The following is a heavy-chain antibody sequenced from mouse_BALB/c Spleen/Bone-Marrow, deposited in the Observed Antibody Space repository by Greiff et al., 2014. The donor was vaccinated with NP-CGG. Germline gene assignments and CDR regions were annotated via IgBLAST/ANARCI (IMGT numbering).Heavy chain of an antibody. D-gene: IGHD2-3*01. J-gene: IGHJ3*01. CDR3: VREEDGYYVGFAY. Sequence: EVQLVESGGGLVQPGGSLRLSCATSGFIFTDYYMSWVRQPPGKALEWLGFIRNKANVYSTEYSASAKGRFTISRDNSQSILYLQMNTLRAEDSATYYCVREEDGYYVGFAYWGQGTLVTVSA. CDR2: IRNKANVYST. V-gene: IGHV7-3*02. CDR1: GFIFTDYY.